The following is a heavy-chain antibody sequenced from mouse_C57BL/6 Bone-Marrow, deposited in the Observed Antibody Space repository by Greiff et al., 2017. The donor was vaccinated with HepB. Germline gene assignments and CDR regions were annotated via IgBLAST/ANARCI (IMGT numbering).Heavy chain of an antibody. J-gene: IGHJ4*01. CDR3: ARHEGFTTVVAPLAMDY. D-gene: IGHD1-1*01. Sequence: VQLQQSGAELVKPGASMKLSCKASGYTFTEYTIHWVKQRSGQGLEWIGWFYPGSGSIKYNEKFKDKATLTADKSSSTVYMELSRLTSEDSAVYFCARHEGFTTVVAPLAMDYWGQGTSVTVSS. CDR1: GYTFTEYT. V-gene: IGHV1-62-2*01. CDR2: FYPGSGSI.